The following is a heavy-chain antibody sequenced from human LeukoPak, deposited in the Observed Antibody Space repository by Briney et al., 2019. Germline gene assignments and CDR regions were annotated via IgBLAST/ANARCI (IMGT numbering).Heavy chain of an antibody. CDR3: ARGLASSNWPHWFDP. Sequence: GGSLRLSCAASGFTFSDYYMSWIRQAPGKGLEWVSYISAIDSTTYYADSVKGRFTISRDNAKNSLYLQMNSLRVEDTAVYHCARGLASSNWPHWFDPWGQGTLVSVSS. J-gene: IGHJ5*02. V-gene: IGHV3-11*04. CDR1: GFTFSDYY. D-gene: IGHD6-13*01. CDR2: ISAIDSTT.